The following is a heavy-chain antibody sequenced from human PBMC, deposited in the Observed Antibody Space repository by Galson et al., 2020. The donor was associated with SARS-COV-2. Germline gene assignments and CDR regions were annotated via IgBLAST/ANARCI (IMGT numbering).Heavy chain of an antibody. CDR2: IYWDDDK. J-gene: IGHJ4*02. CDR1: GFSLSTNAVG. D-gene: IGHD3-3*01. V-gene: IGHV2-5*02. Sequence: KMSGPTLVKPTQTLTMTCSFSGFSLSTNAVGVGWIRQPPGKALEWLALIYWDDDKRYSPSLKRRLTITRDSSKSQVALNLTNMDPVDTATYYCVNRRGMGLVEWGQGTLVTVSS. CDR3: VNRRGMGLVE.